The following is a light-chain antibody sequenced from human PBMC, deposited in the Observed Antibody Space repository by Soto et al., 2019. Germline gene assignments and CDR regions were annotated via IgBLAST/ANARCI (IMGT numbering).Light chain of an antibody. CDR3: QQYNSFWT. CDR2: DAS. CDR1: QSISSW. V-gene: IGKV1-5*01. Sequence: DIPMTQSPSTLSASVGDRVTITCRASQSISSWLAWYQQKPGKAPKLLIYDASYLERGVPSRFSGSGSGTEFTLTISSLQTDDLATYYCQQYNSFWTFGQGTKVEI. J-gene: IGKJ1*01.